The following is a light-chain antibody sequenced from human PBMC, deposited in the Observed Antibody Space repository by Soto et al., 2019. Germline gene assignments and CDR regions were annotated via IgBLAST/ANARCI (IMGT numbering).Light chain of an antibody. CDR3: QQYGNSPIT. V-gene: IGKV3-20*01. Sequence: EIVMTQSPATLSVSPGARATLSCRASERIYSAYLGWYQQKPGQAPRLLIYGTSSRATGIPDRFSGSGSGTDFTLTISRLEPEDFAVYYCQQYGNSPITVGQGTRLEIK. CDR2: GTS. CDR1: ERIYSAY. J-gene: IGKJ5*01.